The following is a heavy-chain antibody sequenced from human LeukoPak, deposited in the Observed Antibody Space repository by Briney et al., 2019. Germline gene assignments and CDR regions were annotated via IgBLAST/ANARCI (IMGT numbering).Heavy chain of an antibody. CDR2: ISSSSSYI. V-gene: IGHV3-21*01. CDR3: ARDRLYSSSWTLDY. Sequence: GGSLRLSCAASGFTFSSYSMNWVRQAPGKGLEWVSSISSSSSYIYYADSVKGRFTISRDNAKNSLHLQMNSLRAEDTAVYYCARDRLYSSSWTLDYWGQGTLVTVSS. J-gene: IGHJ4*02. CDR1: GFTFSSYS. D-gene: IGHD6-13*01.